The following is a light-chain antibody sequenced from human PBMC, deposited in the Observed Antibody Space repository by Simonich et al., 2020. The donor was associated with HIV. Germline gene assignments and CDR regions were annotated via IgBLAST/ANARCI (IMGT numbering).Light chain of an antibody. CDR2: WAS. V-gene: IGKV4-1*01. J-gene: IGKJ4*01. Sequence: DIVMTQSPDSLAVSLGERATINCKSSQSVLSSSNNEDFLAWYQQKPGPPPKLLFYWASTRESGVPDRFSGSGSGTDFTLTISSLQAEDVAVYYCQQYYTTPLTFGGGTKVEIK. CDR1: QSVLSSSNNEDF. CDR3: QQYYTTPLT.